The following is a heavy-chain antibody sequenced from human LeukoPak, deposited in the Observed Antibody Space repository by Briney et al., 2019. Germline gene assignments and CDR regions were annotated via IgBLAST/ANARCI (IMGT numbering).Heavy chain of an antibody. Sequence: GRSLRLSCAASGFTFSSYCMHWVRQAPGKGLEWVAVISYDGSNKYYADSVKGRFTISRDNSKNTLYLQMNSLRAEDTAVYYCAKDQVYNWNDGWYCYGMDVWGQGTTVTVSS. CDR3: AKDQVYNWNDGWYCYGMDV. CDR2: ISYDGSNK. CDR1: GFTFSSYC. D-gene: IGHD1-1*01. V-gene: IGHV3-30*18. J-gene: IGHJ6*01.